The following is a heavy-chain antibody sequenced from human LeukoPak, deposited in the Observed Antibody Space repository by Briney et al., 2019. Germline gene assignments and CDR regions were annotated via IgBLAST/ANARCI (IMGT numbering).Heavy chain of an antibody. V-gene: IGHV4-38-2*02. D-gene: IGHD3-3*01. CDR3: ARDGQSYYDFWSGYIQIDY. CDR1: GYSISSGYY. Sequence: SETLSLTCTVSGYSISSGYYWGWIRQPPGKGLEWIGSIYHSRSTYYNPSLKSRVTISVDTSKNQFSLKLSSVTAADTAVYYCARDGQSYYDFWSGYIQIDYWGQGTLVTVSS. CDR2: IYHSRST. J-gene: IGHJ4*02.